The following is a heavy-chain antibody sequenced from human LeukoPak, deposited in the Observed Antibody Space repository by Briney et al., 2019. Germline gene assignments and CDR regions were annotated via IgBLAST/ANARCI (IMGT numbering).Heavy chain of an antibody. CDR3: AREYSSGWYPLRYYYYYGMDV. J-gene: IGHJ6*02. CDR2: MNPNSGNT. CDR1: GYTFTSYD. V-gene: IGHV1-8*01. Sequence: ASVKVSCKASGYTFTSYDINWVRQATGQGREWMGWMNPNSGNTGYAQKFQGRVTMTRNTSISTAYMELSSLRSEDTAVYYCAREYSSGWYPLRYYYYYGMDVWGQGTTVTVSS. D-gene: IGHD6-19*01.